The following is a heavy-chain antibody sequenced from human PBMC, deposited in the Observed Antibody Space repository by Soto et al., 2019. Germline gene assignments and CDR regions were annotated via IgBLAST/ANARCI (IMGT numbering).Heavy chain of an antibody. J-gene: IGHJ4*02. CDR1: GFTFGSYS. Sequence: PGGSLKLSCAASGFTFGSYSMNWVRQAPGKGLEWVSSISSSSSYIYYADSVKGRFTISRDNAKNSLYLQMNSLRAEDTAVYYCARDSPAPDWGQGTLVTVSS. V-gene: IGHV3-21*01. CDR3: ARDSPAPD. CDR2: ISSSSSYI.